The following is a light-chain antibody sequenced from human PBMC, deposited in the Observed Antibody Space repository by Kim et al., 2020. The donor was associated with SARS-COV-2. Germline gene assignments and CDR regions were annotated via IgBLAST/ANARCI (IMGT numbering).Light chain of an antibody. V-gene: IGLV4-69*01. Sequence: QLVLTQSPSASVSLGASVKLTCTLSSGHSSYAIAWHQQQPEKGPRYLMKLNSDGSHSKGDGIPDRFSGSSSGAERYLTISSIQSEEEADYYCQTWGTGIQVFGGGTQLTVL. CDR3: QTWGTGIQV. J-gene: IGLJ3*02. CDR2: LNSDGSH. CDR1: SGHSSYA.